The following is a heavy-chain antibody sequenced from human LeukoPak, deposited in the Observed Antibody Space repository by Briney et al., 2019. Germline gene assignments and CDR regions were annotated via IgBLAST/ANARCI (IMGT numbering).Heavy chain of an antibody. J-gene: IGHJ6*03. CDR2: IYYSGST. CDR1: GGSISSGDYY. Sequence: NPSQTLSLTCTVSGGSISSGDYYWSWIRQPPGKGLEWIGYIYYSGSTYYNPSLKSRVTISVDTSKNQFSLKLSSVTAADTAVYYCARGRRILTGPPYYYYYMDVWGKGTTVTVSS. D-gene: IGHD3-9*01. CDR3: ARGRRILTGPPYYYYYMDV. V-gene: IGHV4-30-4*01.